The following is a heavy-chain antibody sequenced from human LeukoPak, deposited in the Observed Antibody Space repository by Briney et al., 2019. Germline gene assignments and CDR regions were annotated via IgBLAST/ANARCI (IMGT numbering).Heavy chain of an antibody. CDR1: GFTFSDYW. Sequence: EGSLRLSCAASGFTFSDYWMNWIRQAPGKGLEWVARIMKDGNEKYYVESIKGRFTISRDNAKNALYLQMNGLRAEDTGVYYCARGHLDPWGQGTLVTVSS. CDR2: IMKDGNEK. V-gene: IGHV3-7*01. J-gene: IGHJ5*02. CDR3: ARGHLDP.